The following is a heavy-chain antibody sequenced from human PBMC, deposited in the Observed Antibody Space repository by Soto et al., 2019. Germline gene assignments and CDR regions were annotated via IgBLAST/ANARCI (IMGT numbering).Heavy chain of an antibody. D-gene: IGHD3-16*01. CDR2: IPFDGSNR. J-gene: IGHJ4*02. CDR1: GFTFSSFG. CDR3: AKDQLGGTKDGYYFDY. V-gene: IGHV3-30*18. Sequence: QVQLVESGGGVVQPGRSLRLSCAASGFTFSSFGMHWVRQAPGQGLEWVAVIPFDGSNRYYADSVKGRFTISRDNSRNALYLQMYSPRPEATALYYCAKDQLGGTKDGYYFDYWGQGTLVTVSS.